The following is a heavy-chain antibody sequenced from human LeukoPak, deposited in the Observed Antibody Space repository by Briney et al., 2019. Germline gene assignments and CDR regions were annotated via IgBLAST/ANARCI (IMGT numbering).Heavy chain of an antibody. CDR3: AKDRSSGPHYYYGMDV. CDR1: GFTFSSYD. D-gene: IGHD3-22*01. Sequence: GGSLRLSCAASGFTFSSYDIHWVRQSPGKGLEWVAVVSYLGDDQFYAESVKGRFTISRDNSKKTVFLQMNSLRGEDTAVYYCAKDRSSGPHYYYGMDVWGRGTTVIVSS. J-gene: IGHJ6*02. CDR2: VSYLGDDQ. V-gene: IGHV3-30*18.